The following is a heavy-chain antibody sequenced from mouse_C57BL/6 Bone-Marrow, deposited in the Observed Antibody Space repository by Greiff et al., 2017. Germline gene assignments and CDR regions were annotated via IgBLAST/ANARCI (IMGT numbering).Heavy chain of an antibody. D-gene: IGHD1-1*01. CDR2: INPSNGGT. CDR1: GYTFTSYW. Sequence: QVQLQQPGTELVKPGASVKLSCKASGYTFTSYWMHWVKQRPGQGLEWIGNINPSNGGTNYNEKFKSKATLTVDKSSSTAYMQLSSLTSEDSAVYYCARSSYDGSWYWYFDVWGTGTTVTVSS. CDR3: ARSSYDGSWYWYFDV. V-gene: IGHV1-53*01. J-gene: IGHJ1*03.